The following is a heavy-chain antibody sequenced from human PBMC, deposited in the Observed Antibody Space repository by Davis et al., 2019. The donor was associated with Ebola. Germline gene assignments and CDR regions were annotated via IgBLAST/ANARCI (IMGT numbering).Heavy chain of an antibody. CDR2: VYYSGTT. CDR3: ARRYSGRYSYHYGMDV. Sequence: MPGGSLRLSCAVSGGSISNSVYYWGWIRQSPGKGLEWIGSVYYSGTTVYNPSLKSRVTVFVDTSKNQFSLNLNSVTAADTAVYYCARRYSGRYSYHYGMDVWGKGTTVTVSS. V-gene: IGHV4-39*01. J-gene: IGHJ6*04. D-gene: IGHD1-26*01. CDR1: GGSISNSVYY.